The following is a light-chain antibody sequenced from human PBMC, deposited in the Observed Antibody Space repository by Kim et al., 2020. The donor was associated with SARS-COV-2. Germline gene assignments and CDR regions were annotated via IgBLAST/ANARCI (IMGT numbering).Light chain of an antibody. Sequence: EIVMTQSPATLSVSPGERATLSCRASQSVSNNLAWYQHKPGQAPRLLIYRASTRATGIPARFSGSGSGTEFTLTISSLQSEDFAVYYCHQYNNWDITFGPGTKVDIK. CDR1: QSVSNN. CDR2: RAS. CDR3: HQYNNWDIT. J-gene: IGKJ3*01. V-gene: IGKV3-15*01.